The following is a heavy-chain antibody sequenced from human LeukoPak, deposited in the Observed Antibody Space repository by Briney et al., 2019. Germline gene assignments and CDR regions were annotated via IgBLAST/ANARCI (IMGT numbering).Heavy chain of an antibody. CDR2: ISAYNGNT. V-gene: IGHV1-18*01. CDR1: GYTFTSYS. Sequence: ASVKVSCKASGYTFTSYSISWVRQAPGQGLQWMGWISAYNGNTNYAQKLQGRVTMTTDTSTSTAYMELRSLRSDDTAVYYCARRMNYYGSGSYAFDIWGQGTMVTVSS. J-gene: IGHJ3*02. CDR3: ARRMNYYGSGSYAFDI. D-gene: IGHD3-10*01.